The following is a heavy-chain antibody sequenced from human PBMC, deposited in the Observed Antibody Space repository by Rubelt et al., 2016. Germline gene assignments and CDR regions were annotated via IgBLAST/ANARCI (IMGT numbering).Heavy chain of an antibody. CDR1: GFTFSNYV. CDR2: IHTAGTT. Sequence: EVQLVESGGGLVQPGGSLRLSCAASGFTFSNYVMSWVRQAPGKGLEWVSAIHTAGTTFYADSVKGRFTISRDNSKNTLYLQMNSLRVEDTAMYYCARDGPANSLWGQGTLVTVSS. J-gene: IGHJ4*02. CDR3: ARDGPANSL. V-gene: IGHV3-66*01. D-gene: IGHD4-11*01.